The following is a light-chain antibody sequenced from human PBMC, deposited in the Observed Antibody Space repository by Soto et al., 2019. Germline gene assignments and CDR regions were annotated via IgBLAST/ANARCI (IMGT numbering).Light chain of an antibody. V-gene: IGKV3-20*01. Sequence: EIVLTQSPGSLSLSPGERATFSCRASQSVSSNFFAWYQQKPGQAPRLLIYGASSRATGIPDRFSGSGSGTDFTLTISSLEPEDFAVYYCQQYASSVTFGQGTKVEIK. CDR2: GAS. CDR1: QSVSSNF. J-gene: IGKJ1*01. CDR3: QQYASSVT.